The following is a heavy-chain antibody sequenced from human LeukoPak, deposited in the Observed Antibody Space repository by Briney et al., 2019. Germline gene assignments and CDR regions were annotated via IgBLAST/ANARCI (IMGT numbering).Heavy chain of an antibody. CDR2: IYTSGST. Sequence: SETLSLTCTVSGGSISSGGYYWSWIRQPAGKGLEWIGRIYTSGSTNYNPSLKSRVTISVDTSKNQFSLKLSSVTAADTAVYYCARHRNPRSSGWHRDYFDYWGQGTLVTVSS. CDR1: GGSISSGGYY. V-gene: IGHV4-61*02. J-gene: IGHJ4*02. D-gene: IGHD6-19*01. CDR3: ARHRNPRSSGWHRDYFDY.